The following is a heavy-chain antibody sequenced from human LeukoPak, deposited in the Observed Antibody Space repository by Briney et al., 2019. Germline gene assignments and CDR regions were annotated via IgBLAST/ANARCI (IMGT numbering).Heavy chain of an antibody. J-gene: IGHJ4*02. Sequence: KPSETLSLTCGVSGYSIRSDYYWGWIRQPPGKGLEWIGSIYQSGSTHYNPSLKSRVTISIDTSKNQFSLKLSSMTAADTAVYYCARNSSWYFDYWGQGTLVTVSS. D-gene: IGHD6-13*01. CDR2: IYQSGST. V-gene: IGHV4-38-2*01. CDR3: ARNSSWYFDY. CDR1: GYSIRSDYY.